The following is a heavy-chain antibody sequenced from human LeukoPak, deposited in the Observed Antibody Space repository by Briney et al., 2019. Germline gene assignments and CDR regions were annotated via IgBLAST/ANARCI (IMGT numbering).Heavy chain of an antibody. CDR3: ARGRGSAAAGIWFDP. J-gene: IGHJ5*02. CDR1: GFPFSSHG. D-gene: IGHD6-13*01. CDR2: ISPGGGPT. Sequence: GGSLRLSCAGSGFPFSSHGMNWVRQAPGKGLEWVSGISPGGGPTYYADSVKGRFTISRDNSKNTLYLQMNSLRAEDTAVYYCARGRGSAAAGIWFDPWGQGTLVTVSS. V-gene: IGHV3-23*01.